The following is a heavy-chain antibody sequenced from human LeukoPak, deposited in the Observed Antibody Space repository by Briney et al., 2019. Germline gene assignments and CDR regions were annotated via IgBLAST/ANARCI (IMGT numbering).Heavy chain of an antibody. CDR2: ISGSGGST. V-gene: IGHV3-23*01. D-gene: IGHD6-19*01. Sequence: PGGSLRLSCTASGFTLSSYAMSWVRQAPGKGLEWVSHISGSGGSTYYADSVKGRFTISRDNSKNTLYLQMNSLRAEDTAAYYCAKVRMYSSGWYDYWGQGTLVTVAS. CDR1: GFTLSSYA. CDR3: AKVRMYSSGWYDY. J-gene: IGHJ4*02.